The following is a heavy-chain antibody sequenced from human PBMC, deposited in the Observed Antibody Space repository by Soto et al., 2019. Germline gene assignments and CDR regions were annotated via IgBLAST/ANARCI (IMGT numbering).Heavy chain of an antibody. CDR1: GLTFSTYG. CDR3: AKDGSSWYFNYYYGMDV. CDR2: VSGGGGST. Sequence: ESLTVSCAACGLTFSTYGMIWVRQAPGKGLEWVSAVSGGGGSTYYADSVKGRFTISRDNSKNTLYLQMNRLRAEDTAVYYCAKDGSSWYFNYYYGMDVWGQGTTVTVSS. V-gene: IGHV3-23*01. D-gene: IGHD6-13*01. J-gene: IGHJ6*02.